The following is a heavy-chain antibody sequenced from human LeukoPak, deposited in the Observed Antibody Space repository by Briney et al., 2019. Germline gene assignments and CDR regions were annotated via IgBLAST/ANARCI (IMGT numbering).Heavy chain of an antibody. CDR2: IYPADSDT. D-gene: IGHD5-24*01. V-gene: IGHV5-51*01. CDR1: GYSFPNYW. J-gene: IGHJ4*02. Sequence: RGESLKISCKGSGYSFPNYWIGWVRQMPGQGLEWMGIIYPADSDTRYSPSFQGQVTISADKSINTAYLQWTSLKASDTAMYYCARRKGDGYNSPFDYWGQGTLVTVSS. CDR3: ARRKGDGYNSPFDY.